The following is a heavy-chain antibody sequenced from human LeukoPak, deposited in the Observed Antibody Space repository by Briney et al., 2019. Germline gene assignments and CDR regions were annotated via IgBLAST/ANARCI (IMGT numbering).Heavy chain of an antibody. CDR2: IYSGGRT. D-gene: IGHD4-17*01. V-gene: IGHV3-66*01. J-gene: IGHJ4*02. CDR3: ARVVDHDYGDYYLDY. CDR1: GFTFSTYR. Sequence: GGSLRLSCAASGFTFSTYRMSWVRQAPGKGLEWVSLIYSGGRTFHADSVKGRFTISRDNSKNTLYLQMNSLRAEDTALYYCARVVDHDYGDYYLDYWGQGTLVTVSS.